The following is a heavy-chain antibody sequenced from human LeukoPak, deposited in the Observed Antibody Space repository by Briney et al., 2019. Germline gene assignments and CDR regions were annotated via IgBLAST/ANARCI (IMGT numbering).Heavy chain of an antibody. Sequence: GGSLRLSCVASTFTFCSHWMHWVLQAPGKGLQCVSSISGSGDKTYYAASEKGRLTITRDNSKNTVYLNMNGLRAEDKATYYCAKPLGGIVGYLEYWGQGTLVTVSS. CDR1: TFTFCSHW. J-gene: IGHJ4*02. CDR2: ISGSGDKT. V-gene: IGHV3-23*01. CDR3: AKPLGGIVGYLEY. D-gene: IGHD1-26*01.